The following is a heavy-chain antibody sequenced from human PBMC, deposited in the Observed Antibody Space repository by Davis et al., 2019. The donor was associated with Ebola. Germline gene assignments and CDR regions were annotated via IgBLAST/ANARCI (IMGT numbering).Heavy chain of an antibody. D-gene: IGHD6-13*01. Sequence: AASVKVSCKASGFTFTRSAMQWVRQARGQRLEWIGWIVVGSGNTNYAQKFQERVTITRDMSTSTAYMELNSLKTEDTAVYYCTRGYSSSWSSVDYWGQGTLVTVSS. CDR1: GFTFTRSA. V-gene: IGHV1-58*02. CDR3: TRGYSSSWSSVDY. J-gene: IGHJ4*02. CDR2: IVVGSGNT.